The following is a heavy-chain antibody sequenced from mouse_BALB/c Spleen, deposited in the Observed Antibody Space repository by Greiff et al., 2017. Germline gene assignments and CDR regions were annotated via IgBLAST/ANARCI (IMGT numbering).Heavy chain of an antibody. CDR1: GFTFSSFG. CDR3: ARSEDGYYYAMDY. D-gene: IGHD2-3*01. CDR2: ISSGSSTI. V-gene: IGHV5-17*02. Sequence: EVHLVESGGGLVQPGGSRKLSCAASGFTFSSFGMHWVRQAPEKGLEWVAYISSGSSTIYYADTVKGRFTISRDNPKNTLFLQMTSLRSEDTAMYYCARSEDGYYYAMDYWGQGTSVTVSS. J-gene: IGHJ4*01.